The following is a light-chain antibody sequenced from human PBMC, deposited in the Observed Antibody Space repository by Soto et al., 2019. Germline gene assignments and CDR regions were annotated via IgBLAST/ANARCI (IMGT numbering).Light chain of an antibody. J-gene: IGKJ1*01. V-gene: IGKV4-1*01. CDR1: QSALYSSNNKNY. CDR2: WAS. Sequence: DIVMTQSPDSLAVSLGERATINCKSSQSALYSSNNKNYLAWYQQKPGQPPKLLISWASTRESGVPDRFSGSGSGTDFTLNISSLQAEDVAVYYCQQYYTTPQTFGQGTKVEI. CDR3: QQYYTTPQT.